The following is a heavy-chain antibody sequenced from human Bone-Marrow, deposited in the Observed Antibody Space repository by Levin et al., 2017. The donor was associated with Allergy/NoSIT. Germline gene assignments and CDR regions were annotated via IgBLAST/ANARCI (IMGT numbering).Heavy chain of an antibody. CDR2: ILTSGGKT. CDR3: VKDLGPDSRGNFDS. V-gene: IGHV3-23*01. D-gene: IGHD3-16*01. CDR1: GFTFSGYS. J-gene: IGHJ4*02. Sequence: PGGSLRLSCAASGFTFSGYSMNWVRQAPGKGLEWVSGILTSGGKTWYADSVTGRFTISRDNSKNMMYLQMTTLRDEDTAMYYCVKDLGPDSRGNFDSWGQGTLVTVSS.